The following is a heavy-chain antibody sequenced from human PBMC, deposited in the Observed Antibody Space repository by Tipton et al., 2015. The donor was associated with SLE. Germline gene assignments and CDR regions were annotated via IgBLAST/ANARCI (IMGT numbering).Heavy chain of an antibody. V-gene: IGHV4-59*12. Sequence: TLSLTCTVSDDSITTDYWTWIRQPPGKGLEYIGYVSYSGVTNSNPSLQSRVTMSIDTSKNQFSLKLTSVTTADTAVYNCARRNYDVLTGYYDAFDIWGQGTMVTVSS. CDR2: VSYSGVT. CDR1: DDSITTDY. D-gene: IGHD3-9*01. J-gene: IGHJ3*02. CDR3: ARRNYDVLTGYYDAFDI.